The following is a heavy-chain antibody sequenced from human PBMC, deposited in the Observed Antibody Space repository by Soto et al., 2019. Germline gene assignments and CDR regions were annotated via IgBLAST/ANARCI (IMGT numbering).Heavy chain of an antibody. V-gene: IGHV3-23*01. CDR2: ISGSGAAT. Sequence: EVQVLESGGGLVQPGGSLRLSCASSGFTFSSYGMTWVRRPPGKGLEWVSAISGSGAATYYADSVQGRFTISRDNSNNTLYLQMNSLRAEDTAVYSCAKVLYGVVTYFDSWGQGTLVTVSS. CDR1: GFTFSSYG. J-gene: IGHJ4*02. D-gene: IGHD3-3*01. CDR3: AKVLYGVVTYFDS.